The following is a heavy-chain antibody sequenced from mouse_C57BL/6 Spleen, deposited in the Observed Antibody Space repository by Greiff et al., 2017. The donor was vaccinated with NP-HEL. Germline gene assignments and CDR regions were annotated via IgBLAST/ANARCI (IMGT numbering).Heavy chain of an antibody. J-gene: IGHJ2*01. CDR1: GYSFTSYY. CDR3: ARGGDGNDLDY. Sequence: QVQLQQSGPELVKPGASVKISCKASGYSFTSYYIHWVKQRPGQGLEWIGWIYPGSGNTKYNEKFKGKATLTADTSSSTAYMQLSSLTSEDSAVYYCARGGDGNDLDYWGQGTTLTVSS. V-gene: IGHV1-66*01. CDR2: IYPGSGNT. D-gene: IGHD2-1*01.